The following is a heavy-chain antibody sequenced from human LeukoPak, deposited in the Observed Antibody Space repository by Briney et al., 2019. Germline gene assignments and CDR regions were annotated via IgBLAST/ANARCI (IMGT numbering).Heavy chain of an antibody. CDR1: GGSISSSNW. CDR2: IYHSGST. CDR3: AGEYSSGQPGKYYFDY. D-gene: IGHD3-22*01. V-gene: IGHV4-4*02. J-gene: IGHJ4*02. Sequence: SGTLSLTCAVSGGSISSSNWWSWVRQPPGKGLEWIGEIYHSGSTNYNPSLKSRVTISVDKSKNQFSLKLSSVTAADTAVYYCAGEYSSGQPGKYYFDYWGQGTLVTVSS.